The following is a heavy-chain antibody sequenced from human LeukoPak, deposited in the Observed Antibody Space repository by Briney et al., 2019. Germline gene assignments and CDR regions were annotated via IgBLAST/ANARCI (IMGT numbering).Heavy chain of an antibody. J-gene: IGHJ4*02. Sequence: SETLSLTCTVSGGSTTNYYXXXXXXXXXXXXXWIGYIYYSGNTNCNPXLKXRVTIXXDTSNXQFSLNLSSVTAADTAVYYCARGPTRYYFDYWGQGTLVTVSS. CDR2: IYYSGNT. V-gene: IGHV4-59*01. CDR3: ARGPTRYYFDY. CDR1: GGSTTNYY.